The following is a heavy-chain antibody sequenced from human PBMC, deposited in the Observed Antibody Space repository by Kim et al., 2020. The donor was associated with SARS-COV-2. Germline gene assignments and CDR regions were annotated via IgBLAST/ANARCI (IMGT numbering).Heavy chain of an antibody. CDR2: IYYTGST. CDR1: GGSISSYY. CDR3: AWGNWFDP. V-gene: IGHV4-59*03. D-gene: IGHD7-27*01. Sequence: SETLSLTCTVSGGSISSYYWNWIRQPPGKGLEWIGYIYYTGSTKYNPSLKSRVTMSVDTSKNQVSLTLRSVTAADTAVYYCAWGNWFDPWGQGTLVTVSS. J-gene: IGHJ5*02.